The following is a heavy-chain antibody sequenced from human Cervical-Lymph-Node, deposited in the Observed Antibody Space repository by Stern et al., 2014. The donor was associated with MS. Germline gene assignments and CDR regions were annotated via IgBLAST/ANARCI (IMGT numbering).Heavy chain of an antibody. CDR3: ARDGARRYYDFWSVYDY. J-gene: IGHJ4*02. V-gene: IGHV3-33*01. CDR2: IWYDGSNK. D-gene: IGHD3-3*01. CDR1: GFTFSSYG. Sequence: VQLVQSGGGVVQPGRSLRLSCAASGFTFSSYGMHWVRQAPGKGLEWVAVIWYDGSNKYYADSVKGRFTISRDNSKTALYLQMNSLRAEDTAVYYCARDGARRYYDFWSVYDYWGQGTLVTVSS.